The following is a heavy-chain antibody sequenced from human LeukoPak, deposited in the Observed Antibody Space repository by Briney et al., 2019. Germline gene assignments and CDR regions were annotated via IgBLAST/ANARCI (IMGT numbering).Heavy chain of an antibody. D-gene: IGHD3-10*01. CDR2: IKEDGSEK. V-gene: IGHV3-7*01. CDR3: ARTIRGY. J-gene: IGHJ4*02. Sequence: PGGSLRLSCAASGVPFGNYWMSWVRQAPGKGLEWVANIKEDGSEKYYVDSVKGRFTISRDNAKNSLYLQMNSLRAEDTAVYYCARTIRGYWGQGTLVTVSS. CDR1: GVPFGNYW.